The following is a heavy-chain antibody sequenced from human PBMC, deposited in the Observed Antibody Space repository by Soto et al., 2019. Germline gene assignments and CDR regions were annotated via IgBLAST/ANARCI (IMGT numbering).Heavy chain of an antibody. CDR3: ASLYCGGDCYNDY. CDR2: IYYSGST. V-gene: IGHV4-59*08. Sequence: PSETLSLTCTVSGGSISSYYWSWIRQPPGKGLEWIGYIYYSGSTNYNPSLKSRVTISVDTSKNQFSLKLSSVTAADTAVYYCASLYCGGDCYNDYWGQGTLVTVSS. D-gene: IGHD2-21*02. J-gene: IGHJ4*02. CDR1: GGSISSYY.